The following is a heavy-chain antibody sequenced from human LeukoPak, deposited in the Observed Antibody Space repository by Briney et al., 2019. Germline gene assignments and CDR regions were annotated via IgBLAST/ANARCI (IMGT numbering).Heavy chain of an antibody. Sequence: GGSLRLPCAGSWITFSSYSMNWVRPAPGKGLEGVSSISSSSSYLYYADSLKGRFTISRDNAKNSLYLQMNSLRAEDTAVYYCARDSSGSYWGNDAFDIWGQGTMVTVSS. D-gene: IGHD1-26*01. CDR1: WITFSSYS. CDR3: ARDSSGSYWGNDAFDI. J-gene: IGHJ3*02. V-gene: IGHV3-21*01. CDR2: ISSSSSYL.